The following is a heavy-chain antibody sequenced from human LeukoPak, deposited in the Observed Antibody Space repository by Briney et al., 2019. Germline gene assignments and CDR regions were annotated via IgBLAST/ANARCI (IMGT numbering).Heavy chain of an antibody. Sequence: GGSLRLSCAASGFTFGSYSMSWVRQAPGKGLEWVSSISSSSTYISYADSVKGRFTISRDNAKNSLYLQMNSLRAEDTAVYYCARQYCSGGSCYYFDYWGQGTLVTVSS. D-gene: IGHD2-15*01. CDR1: GFTFGSYS. V-gene: IGHV3-21*01. CDR2: ISSSSTYI. J-gene: IGHJ4*02. CDR3: ARQYCSGGSCYYFDY.